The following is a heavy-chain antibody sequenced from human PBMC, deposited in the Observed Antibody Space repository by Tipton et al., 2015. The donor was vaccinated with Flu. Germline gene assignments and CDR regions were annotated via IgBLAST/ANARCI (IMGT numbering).Heavy chain of an antibody. CDR3: ASNSGPTYYYYMDV. D-gene: IGHD1-26*01. J-gene: IGHJ6*03. Sequence: SLRLSCAASGFTFSNAWMSWVRQAPGKGLEWVSVIYSGGSTYYADSVKGRFTISRDNSKNTLYLQMNSLRAEDTAVYYCASNSGPTYYYYMDVWGKGTTVTVSS. CDR1: GFTFSNAW. CDR2: IYSGGST. V-gene: IGHV3-53*01.